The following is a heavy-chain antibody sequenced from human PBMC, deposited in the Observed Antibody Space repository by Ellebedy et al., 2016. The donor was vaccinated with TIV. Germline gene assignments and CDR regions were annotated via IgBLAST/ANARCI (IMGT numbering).Heavy chain of an antibody. Sequence: ASVKVSCXASGYTFTDYYIHWVRQAPGQGPEWMGVINPSGASTRYAQKFQGRVTMTRDTSTSTVYMELSSLRSEDTAVYYCAREEVVAATMCPDYWGQGTLVTVSS. CDR1: GYTFTDYY. J-gene: IGHJ4*02. CDR2: INPSGAST. V-gene: IGHV1-46*01. CDR3: AREEVVAATMCPDY. D-gene: IGHD2-15*01.